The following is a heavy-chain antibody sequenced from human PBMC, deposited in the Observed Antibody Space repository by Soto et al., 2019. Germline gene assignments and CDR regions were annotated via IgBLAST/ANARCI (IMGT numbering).Heavy chain of an antibody. CDR1: GGSISSYY. Sequence: PETLSLTCTVSGGSISSYYWSWIRQPPGKGLEWIGYIYYSGSTNYNPSLKSRVTISVDTSKNQFSLKLSSVTAADTAVYYCARQGSPSSSWYVGFDYWAQGTLVTVSS. J-gene: IGHJ4*02. D-gene: IGHD6-13*01. CDR2: IYYSGST. V-gene: IGHV4-59*08. CDR3: ARQGSPSSSWYVGFDY.